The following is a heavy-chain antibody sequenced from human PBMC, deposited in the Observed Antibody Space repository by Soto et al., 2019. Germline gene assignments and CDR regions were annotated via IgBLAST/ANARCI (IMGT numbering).Heavy chain of an antibody. CDR2: IIPIFGTA. V-gene: IGHV1-69*13. D-gene: IGHD3-10*01. CDR3: ARGGTRVRGVTYYHYGMDG. CDR1: GGTFSSYA. J-gene: IGHJ6*02. Sequence: SVKVSCNASGGTFSSYAISWVRQAPGQGLEWMGGIIPIFGTANYAQKFQGRVTITADESTSTAYMELSSLRSEDTAVYYCARGGTRVRGVTYYHYGMDGWGQGNTVTVS.